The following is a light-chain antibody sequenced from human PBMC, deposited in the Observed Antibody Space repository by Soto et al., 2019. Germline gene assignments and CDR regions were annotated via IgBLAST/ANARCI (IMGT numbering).Light chain of an antibody. CDR3: QSYDTSLGDWV. CDR2: SNY. V-gene: IGLV1-40*01. J-gene: IGLJ3*02. CDR1: DSNIGAGYD. Sequence: QSVLTQSPSVSGAPGQTVTISCSGSDSNIGAGYDLHWYQQVPGTAPKLLIHSNYLRASGVPDRFSASKSVTSASLAIIGLQADDEADYYCQSYDTSLGDWVFGGGTKLTVL.